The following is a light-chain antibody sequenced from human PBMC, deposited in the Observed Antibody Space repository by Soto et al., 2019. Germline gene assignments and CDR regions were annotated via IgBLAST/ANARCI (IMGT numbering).Light chain of an antibody. CDR1: SSNIGNNY. Sequence: QSALTQPPSVSAAPGQKVTISYSGSSSNIGNNYVSWYQQLPGTAPKLLIYDNNKRPSGIPDRFSGSKSGTSGTLDITGLQTGDEADYYCATWDGSLPAEVFGGGTKLTVL. CDR2: DNN. V-gene: IGLV1-51*01. J-gene: IGLJ2*01. CDR3: ATWDGSLPAEV.